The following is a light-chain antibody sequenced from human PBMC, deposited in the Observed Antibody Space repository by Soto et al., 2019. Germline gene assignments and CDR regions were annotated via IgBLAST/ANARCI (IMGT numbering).Light chain of an antibody. Sequence: DIQMTQYPSTLSGSVGGRGTITCLASQTISSWLAWYQQKPGKAPKLLIYKASTLKSGVPSRFSGSGSGTEFTLTISSLQPDDFATYYCQHYNSYSEEFGQGTKVDIK. CDR1: QTISSW. J-gene: IGKJ1*01. V-gene: IGKV1-5*03. CDR3: QHYNSYSEE. CDR2: KAS.